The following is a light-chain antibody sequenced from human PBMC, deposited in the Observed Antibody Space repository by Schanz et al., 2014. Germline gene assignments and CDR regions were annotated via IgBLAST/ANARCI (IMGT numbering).Light chain of an antibody. CDR3: ALHLGSGIWV. CDR2: STN. Sequence: QAVVTQEPSFSVSPGGTVTLTCGLSSGSVSTSHAPSWYQQTPGQAPRTLIYSTNTRSSGVPDRFSGSILGNKAALTITGAQADDESHYYCALHLGSGIWVFGGGTKVTVL. V-gene: IGLV8-61*01. CDR1: SGSVSTSHA. J-gene: IGLJ3*02.